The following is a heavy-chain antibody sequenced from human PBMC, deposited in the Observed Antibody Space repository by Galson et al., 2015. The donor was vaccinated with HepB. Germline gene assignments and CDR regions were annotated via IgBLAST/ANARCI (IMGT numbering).Heavy chain of an antibody. D-gene: IGHD3-10*01. V-gene: IGHV1-69*01. J-gene: IGHJ4*02. CDR1: GGTFSSYA. CDR2: IIPIFGTA. CDR3: ARGGGFRELSDH. Sequence: SCKASGGTFSSYAISWVRQAPGQGLEWMGGIIPIFGTANYAQKFQGRVTITADESTSTAYMELSSLRSEDTAVYYCARGGGFRELSDHWGQGTLVTVSS.